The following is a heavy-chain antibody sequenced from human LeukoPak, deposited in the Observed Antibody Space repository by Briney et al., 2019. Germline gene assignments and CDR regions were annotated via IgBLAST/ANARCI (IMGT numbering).Heavy chain of an antibody. D-gene: IGHD2-15*01. CDR1: GCSISSGGYY. Sequence: PSETLSLTCTVSGCSISSGGYYWSWIGQHPGKGLEWIGYSYYSGSTYYNPSLKSRVTISVDTSKNQFSLKLSSVTAADTAVYYCAREKGYCSGGSCYGSWFDPWGQGTLVTVSS. V-gene: IGHV4-31*03. CDR3: AREKGYCSGGSCYGSWFDP. J-gene: IGHJ5*02. CDR2: SYYSGST.